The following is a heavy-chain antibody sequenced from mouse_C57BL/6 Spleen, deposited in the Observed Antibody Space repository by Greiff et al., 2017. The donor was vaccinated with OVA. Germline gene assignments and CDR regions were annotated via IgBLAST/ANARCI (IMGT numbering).Heavy chain of an antibody. CDR2: RWSGGST. CDR1: GFSLTSYG. V-gene: IGHV2-2*01. J-gene: IGHJ3*01. CDR3: ASRGTWFAY. D-gene: IGHD3-1*01. Sequence: VQLVESGPGLVQPSQSLSITCTVSGFSLTSYGVHWVRQSPGKGLEWLGVRWSGGSTDYTAAFISRLSISKDNSKSQVFFKMNSLQADDTAIYYCASRGTWFAYWGQGTLVTVSA.